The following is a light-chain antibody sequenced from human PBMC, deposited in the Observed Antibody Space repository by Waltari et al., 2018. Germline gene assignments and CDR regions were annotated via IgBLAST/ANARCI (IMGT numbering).Light chain of an antibody. V-gene: IGLV2-8*01. Sequence: QSVLTQPPSATGSPGQSVTISCTGTHSAVGPYNYVSWYQHHPAKVPKLLIYEATKRPSGVPDRFSGSKSGNTASLTVSGLQADDEADYYCSSYAHNNHFVFGTGTKVTVL. CDR2: EAT. CDR1: HSAVGPYNY. J-gene: IGLJ1*01. CDR3: SSYAHNNHFV.